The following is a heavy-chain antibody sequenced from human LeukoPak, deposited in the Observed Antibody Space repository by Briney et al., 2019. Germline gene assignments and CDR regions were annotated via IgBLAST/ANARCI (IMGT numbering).Heavy chain of an antibody. V-gene: IGHV4-39*01. Sequence: SETLSLTCTVSGGSISSSSYYWGWIRQPPGKGLEWIGSIYYSGSTYYNPSLKSRVTISVDTSKNQFSLNLSSVTAADPAVYYCARLYYDSSGYYQICYFDYWGQGTLVTASS. CDR3: ARLYYDSSGYYQICYFDY. CDR2: IYYSGST. J-gene: IGHJ4*02. D-gene: IGHD3-22*01. CDR1: GGSISSSSYY.